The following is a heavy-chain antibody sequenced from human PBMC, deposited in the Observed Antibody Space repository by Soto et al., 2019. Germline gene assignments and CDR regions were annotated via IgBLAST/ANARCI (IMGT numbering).Heavy chain of an antibody. CDR1: GDTFNSFA. CDR2: IIPIFRTP. J-gene: IGHJ6*02. Sequence: QVQLVQSGAEVKKPGSSVKVSCKASGDTFNSFAISWVRQAPGQGLEWMGGIIPIFRTPKYAQKFQGRVTITADEFTSTAYMELSSLRSEDTAVYYCARDKEREQLGGSYYCALDVWGQGTTVIVSS. CDR3: ARDKEREQLGGSYYCALDV. V-gene: IGHV1-69*12. D-gene: IGHD1-1*01.